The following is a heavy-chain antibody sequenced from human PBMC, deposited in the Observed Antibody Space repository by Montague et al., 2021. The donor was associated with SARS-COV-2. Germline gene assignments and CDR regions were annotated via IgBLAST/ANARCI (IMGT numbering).Heavy chain of an antibody. V-gene: IGHV3-23*03. Sequence: SRRLSCAASEFAFSSYAMSWVRQAPGKGLEWVSAIYSGGSSISYADSVKGRFTISRDNSKNTLYLQMNSLRAEDTAVYYCAKSAWGVTDAFDIWGRGTMVTVSS. CDR1: EFAFSSYA. CDR2: IYSGGSSI. D-gene: IGHD1-26*01. J-gene: IGHJ3*02. CDR3: AKSAWGVTDAFDI.